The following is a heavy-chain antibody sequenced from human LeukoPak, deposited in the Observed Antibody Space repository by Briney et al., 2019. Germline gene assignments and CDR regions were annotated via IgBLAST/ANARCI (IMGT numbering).Heavy chain of an antibody. CDR2: ISSSGSTI. CDR3: ARTTVTTYNWFDP. D-gene: IGHD4-17*01. CDR1: GFTFSDYY. V-gene: IGHV3-11*01. J-gene: IGHJ5*02. Sequence: PGGSLRLSCAASGFTFSDYYMSWICQAPGKGLEWVSYISSSGSTIYYADSVKGRFTISRDNAKNSLYLQMNSLRAEDTAVYYCARTTVTTYNWFDPWGQGTLVTVSS.